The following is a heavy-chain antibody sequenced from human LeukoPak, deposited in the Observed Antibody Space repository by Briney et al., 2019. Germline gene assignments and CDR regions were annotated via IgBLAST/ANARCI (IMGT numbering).Heavy chain of an antibody. J-gene: IGHJ3*01. V-gene: IGHV4-34*01. CDR3: ARDHPFNWNDRNNAFDL. CDR1: GGSFSGYY. CDR2: INHSGST. Sequence: SETLSLTCAVYGGSFSGYYWSWIRQPPGKGLEWIGEINHSGSTNYNPSLKSRVTISVDTSKNQFSLKLSSVTAADTAVYYCARDHPFNWNDRNNAFDLWGQGTMVTVSS. D-gene: IGHD1-20*01.